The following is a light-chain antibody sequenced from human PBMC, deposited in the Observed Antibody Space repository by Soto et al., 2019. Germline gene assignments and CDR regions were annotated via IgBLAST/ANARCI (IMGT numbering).Light chain of an antibody. Sequence: QSALTQPASVSGSPGQSITISCTGTSSDVGGYNCVSWYQQHPGTAPKLMIYEVSNRPSGLSNRFSGSKSGNTASLTISGLQAEDEADYYCSSYTSSSSLYVVGTGTKLTVL. CDR3: SSYTSSSSLYV. V-gene: IGLV2-14*01. CDR1: SSDVGGYNC. CDR2: EVS. J-gene: IGLJ1*01.